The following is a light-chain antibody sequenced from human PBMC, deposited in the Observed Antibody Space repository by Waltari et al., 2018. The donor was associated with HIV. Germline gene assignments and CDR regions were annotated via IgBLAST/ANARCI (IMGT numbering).Light chain of an antibody. CDR3: QQSYTTPYT. Sequence: DIQMTQSPSSLSASVGDRVTIPCRASQRINNYLNWYQEKPGKAPKILIYAASSLQSGVPSRFSGSGSGTDFTLTISSLQPEDFATYYCQQSYTTPYTFGQGTKLEIK. CDR2: AAS. V-gene: IGKV1-39*01. J-gene: IGKJ2*01. CDR1: QRINNY.